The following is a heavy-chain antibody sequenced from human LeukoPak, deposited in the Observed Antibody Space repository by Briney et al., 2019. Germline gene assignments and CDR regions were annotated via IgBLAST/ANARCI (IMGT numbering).Heavy chain of an antibody. J-gene: IGHJ4*02. D-gene: IGHD1-26*01. CDR1: GFTFSSYS. CDR2: ISSSSSYI. Sequence: SGGSLRLSCAASGFTFSSYSMNWVRQARGKGLECVSSISSSSSYIYYADSVKGRFTISRDNAKNSLYLQMNSLRAEDRAVYYCARDRRWELLINYFDYWGQGTLVTVSS. CDR3: ARDRRWELLINYFDY. V-gene: IGHV3-21*01.